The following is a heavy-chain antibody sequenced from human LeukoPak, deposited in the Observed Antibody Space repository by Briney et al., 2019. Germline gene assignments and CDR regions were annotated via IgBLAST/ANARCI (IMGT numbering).Heavy chain of an antibody. D-gene: IGHD4-17*01. V-gene: IGHV1-46*01. J-gene: IGHJ4*02. Sequence: ASVTVSCTASGYTFTSYYMHWVRQAPGQGLEWMGIINPSGGSTSYAQKFQGRVTMTRDTSTSTVYMELSSLRSEDTAVYYCARSGGDYGDYIDYWGQGTLVTVSS. CDR1: GYTFTSYY. CDR2: INPSGGST. CDR3: ARSGGDYGDYIDY.